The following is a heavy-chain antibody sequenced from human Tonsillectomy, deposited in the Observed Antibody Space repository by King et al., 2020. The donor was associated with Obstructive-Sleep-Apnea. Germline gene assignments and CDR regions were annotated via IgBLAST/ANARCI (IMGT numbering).Heavy chain of an antibody. CDR3: ARVAALQWFGESISRSWFDS. CDR2: IYYSGSS. V-gene: IGHV4-31*03. J-gene: IGHJ5*01. D-gene: IGHD3-10*01. Sequence: QLQESGPGLVKPSQTLSLTCTVSGGSISSGGYYWSWIRQHPGKGLEWIGYIYYSGSSYYHPSLESRITISVDTSKNQFSLKLNSATAADTAVYYCARVAALQWFGESISRSWFDSWGQGTLVTVSS. CDR1: GGSISSGGYY.